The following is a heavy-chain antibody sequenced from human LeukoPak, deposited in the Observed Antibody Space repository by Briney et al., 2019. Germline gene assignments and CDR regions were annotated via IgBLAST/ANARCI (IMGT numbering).Heavy chain of an antibody. CDR3: ARGSAVAPSDGMDV. CDR2: INPSGGST. V-gene: IGHV1-46*01. Sequence: GASVKVSCNTSEYIFTSYYMYWVRQAPGQGLEWMGIINPSGGSTSYAQKFQGRVTMTRDTSTSTVYMELSSLRSEDTAVYYCARGSAVAPSDGMDVWGQGTTVTVSS. D-gene: IGHD6-19*01. J-gene: IGHJ6*02. CDR1: EYIFTSYY.